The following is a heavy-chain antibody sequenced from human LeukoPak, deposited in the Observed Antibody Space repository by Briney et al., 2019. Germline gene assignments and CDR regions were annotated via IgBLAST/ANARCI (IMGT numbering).Heavy chain of an antibody. CDR3: AKRGILIRGIRLIGYHQEAYHYDY. CDR1: GFTFSSYA. J-gene: IGHJ4*02. D-gene: IGHD3-10*01. Sequence: GGSLRLSCAASGFTFSSYAMSWVRQAPGKGLEWVSYISERGGSTAYADSVKGRFTISRDNSLNTLYLQMSSLRAEDTAVYFCAKRGILIRGIRLIGYHQEAYHYDYWGQGVLVTVSS. V-gene: IGHV3-23*01. CDR2: ISERGGST.